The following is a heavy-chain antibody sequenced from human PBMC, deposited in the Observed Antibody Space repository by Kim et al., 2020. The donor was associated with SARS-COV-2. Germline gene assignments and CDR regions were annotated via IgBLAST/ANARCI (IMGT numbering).Heavy chain of an antibody. Sequence: GGSLRLSCAASGFTFSSYGMHWVHQAPGKGLEWVAVILYDGSNKYYADSVKGRFTISRDNSKNTLYLQMNSLRAEDTAVYYFAKDFVVVPAAILYYGMDVWGQGTTVTVSS. CDR3: AKDFVVVPAAILYYGMDV. CDR1: GFTFSSYG. J-gene: IGHJ6*02. CDR2: ILYDGSNK. V-gene: IGHV3-30*18. D-gene: IGHD2-2*01.